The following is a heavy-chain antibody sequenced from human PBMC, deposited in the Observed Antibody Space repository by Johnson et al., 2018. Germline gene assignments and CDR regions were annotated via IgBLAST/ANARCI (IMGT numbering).Heavy chain of an antibody. CDR2: ISWNSGNI. CDR1: GFTFDDYA. J-gene: IGHJ6*02. V-gene: IGHV3-9*01. CDR3: AGLGYCSSTSCKYYYYYYGMDV. D-gene: IGHD2-2*01. Sequence: VQLVESGGGLEQPGRSLRLSCAASGFTFDDYAMHWVRQVPGKGLEWVSGISWNSGNIGYADSVKGRFTISRDNAKNSLYLQMNSLRVEDTALYYCAGLGYCSSTSCKYYYYYYGMDVWGQVTTVTVSS.